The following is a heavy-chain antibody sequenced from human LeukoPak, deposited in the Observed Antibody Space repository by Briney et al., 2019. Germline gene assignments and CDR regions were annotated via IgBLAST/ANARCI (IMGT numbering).Heavy chain of an antibody. CDR3: AKLGGYDGGLRDAFDI. CDR2: ISWNSGSI. V-gene: IGHV3-9*01. Sequence: QPGGSLRLSCAASGFTFDDYAMHWVRQAPGKGLEWVSGISWNSGSIGYADSVKGRFTISRDNAKNSLYLQMNSLRAEDTALYYCAKLGGYDGGLRDAFDIWGQGTMVTVSS. J-gene: IGHJ3*02. D-gene: IGHD5-12*01. CDR1: GFTFDDYA.